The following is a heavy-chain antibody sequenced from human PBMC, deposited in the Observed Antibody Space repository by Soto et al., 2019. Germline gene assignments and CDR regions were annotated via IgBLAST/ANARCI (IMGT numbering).Heavy chain of an antibody. CDR1: GFTFSDCV. CDR3: ANGLLNGRWYAAD. J-gene: IGHJ4*02. D-gene: IGHD6-13*01. V-gene: IGHV3-23*01. CDR2: ITTNGHT. Sequence: EVHLLESGGVLVQPGESLRLSCETSGFTFSDCVMTWVRQPPGKRLEWVSVITTNGHTDYADSVKGRFTISRDNSKNTEYLQMNSLRAEDTAVYSCANGLLNGRWYAADWGQGTLVTVSS.